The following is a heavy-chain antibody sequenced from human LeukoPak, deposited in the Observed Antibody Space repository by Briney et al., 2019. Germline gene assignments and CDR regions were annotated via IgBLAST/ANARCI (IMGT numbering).Heavy chain of an antibody. Sequence: PSETLSLTCAVSGGSISSSNWWSWVRQPPGKGLEWIGEIYHSGSTNYNPSLKSRVTISVDKSKNQFSLKLSSVTAADTAVYYCARDLGYCSSTSCSAYYYYYMDVWGRGTTVTVSS. CDR2: IYHSGST. CDR1: GGSISSSNW. J-gene: IGHJ6*03. D-gene: IGHD2-2*01. V-gene: IGHV4-4*02. CDR3: ARDLGYCSSTSCSAYYYYYMDV.